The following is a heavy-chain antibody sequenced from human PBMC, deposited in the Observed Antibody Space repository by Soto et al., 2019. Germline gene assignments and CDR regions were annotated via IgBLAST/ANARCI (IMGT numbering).Heavy chain of an antibody. CDR1: GGTFGSYA. J-gene: IGHJ6*02. Sequence: QVQLVQSGAEVKKPGSSVKVSCKASGGTFGSYAISWVRQAPGQGLEWMGGIIPIPGTANYAQKFQGRVTIAADESTSTAYMELSSLRSADTAVYYCARSQGSSTSLEIYYYYYYGMDVWGQRTTVTVSS. D-gene: IGHD2-2*01. V-gene: IGHV1-69*01. CDR2: IIPIPGTA. CDR3: ARSQGSSTSLEIYYYYYYGMDV.